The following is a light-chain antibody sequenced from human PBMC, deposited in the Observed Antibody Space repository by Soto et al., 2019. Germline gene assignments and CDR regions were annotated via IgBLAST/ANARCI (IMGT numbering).Light chain of an antibody. V-gene: IGLV2-14*01. CDR1: RIGVGGYNY. CDR3: SSYTSSSIVV. CDR2: DVI. Sequence: QSALTQPASVSGSPGQSITIFCTGTRIGVGGYNYVSWYQQHPGKAPKLMIYDVINQPSRVYNCFSGSKSGNTASLTISGLQAEDEADYYCSSYTSSSIVVFGGGTQLTVL. J-gene: IGLJ2*01.